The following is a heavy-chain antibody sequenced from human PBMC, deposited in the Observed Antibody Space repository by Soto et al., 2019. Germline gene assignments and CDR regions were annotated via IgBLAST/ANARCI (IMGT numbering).Heavy chain of an antibody. CDR1: GGSIRSTTYY. CDR3: VRHWSSSGNNWFDP. V-gene: IGHV4-39*01. D-gene: IGHD1-1*01. CDR2: IYYSGTT. Sequence: SLTCTVSGGSIRSTTYYWAWIRQSPGKGLEWIGSIYYSGTTYYHPSLKSRVTMSVDTPKNQVSLKLSSMTAADTAVYYCVRHWSSSGNNWFDPWGQGTQVTGS. J-gene: IGHJ5*02.